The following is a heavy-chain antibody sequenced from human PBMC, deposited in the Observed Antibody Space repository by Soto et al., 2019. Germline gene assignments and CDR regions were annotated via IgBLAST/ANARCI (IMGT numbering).Heavy chain of an antibody. V-gene: IGHV3-30-3*01. J-gene: IGHJ6*02. D-gene: IGHD4-4*01. CDR3: ARVTGYSSYYYYYGMDV. CDR2: ISYDGSNK. CDR1: GFTFSSYA. Sequence: LRLSCAASGFTFSSYAMHWVRQAPGKGLEWVAVISYDGSNKYYADSVKGRFTISRDNSKNTLYLQMNSLRAEDTAVYYCARVTGYSSYYYYYGMDVWGQGTTVTVSS.